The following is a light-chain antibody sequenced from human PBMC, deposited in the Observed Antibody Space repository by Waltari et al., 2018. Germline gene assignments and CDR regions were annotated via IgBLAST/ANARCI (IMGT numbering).Light chain of an antibody. CDR2: GTS. J-gene: IGLJ2*01. Sequence: QSVLTQPPSVSGAPGQRVPISCTGSGSNLRAGYDVHWYQQHPGKAPKLLIYGTSTRPPGVPDRFFGSQSGTSASLAITALQAEDEAEYYCQSYDTSLSVVFGGGTKLTVL. CDR1: GSNLRAGYD. V-gene: IGLV1-40*01. CDR3: QSYDTSLSVV.